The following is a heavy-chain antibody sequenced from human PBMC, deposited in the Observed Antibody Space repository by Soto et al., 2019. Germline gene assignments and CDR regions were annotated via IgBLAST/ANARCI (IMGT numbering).Heavy chain of an antibody. V-gene: IGHV3-72*01. CDR2: TKNKANSYTT. Sequence: PGGSLRLSCAASGFTFSDRYMDWVRQAPGKGLEWVGRTKNKANSYTTEYAASVKGRFTISRDDSRNSVYLQTNSLKTDDTAVYYCTIEGAYPGPDFDYWGQGTLVTVSS. CDR1: GFTFSDRY. J-gene: IGHJ4*02. CDR3: TIEGAYPGPDFDY.